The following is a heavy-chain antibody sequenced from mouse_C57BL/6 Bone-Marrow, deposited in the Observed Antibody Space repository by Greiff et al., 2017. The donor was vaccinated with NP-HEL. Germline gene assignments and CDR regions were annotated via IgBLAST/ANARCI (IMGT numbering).Heavy chain of an antibody. Sequence: VQLQQSGPGLAKPSQTLSLTCSVTGYSITSDYWNWIRKFPGNKLEYMGYISYSGSTYYNPSLNSRISITRDTSKNQYYLQLNSVTTEDTATYYCARFPHYYGSSYGYFDVWGTGTTVTVSS. V-gene: IGHV3-8*01. CDR1: GYSITSDY. D-gene: IGHD1-1*01. CDR3: ARFPHYYGSSYGYFDV. J-gene: IGHJ1*03. CDR2: ISYSGST.